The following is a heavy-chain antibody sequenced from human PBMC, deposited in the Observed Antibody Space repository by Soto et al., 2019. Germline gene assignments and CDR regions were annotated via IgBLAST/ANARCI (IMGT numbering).Heavy chain of an antibody. J-gene: IGHJ5*02. D-gene: IGHD2-15*01. CDR2: ISPGSRYP. CDR1: GFTFGDSY. CDR3: VRGGGGGLFDP. V-gene: IGHV3-11*06. Sequence: PGGALRLSCAGSGFTFGDSYMSWIRQAPGKGLEWLSYISPGSRYPAYADSVKGRFTISRDNAKRSLYLQMMSLTAEDTAIYYCVRGGGGGLFDPWGQGTMVTVSS.